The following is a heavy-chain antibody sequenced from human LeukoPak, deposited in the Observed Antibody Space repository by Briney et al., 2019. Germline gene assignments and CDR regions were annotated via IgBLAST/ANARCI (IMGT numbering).Heavy chain of an antibody. CDR1: GFTFSSFA. Sequence: GGSLRLSCAASGFTFSSFAMSWVRQAPGKGLEWVSSISGSGESTYYADYVKGRFTVSRDNSKNTQNLQLNSLRAEDTAVYYCAKDAIGQYRPYYFDCWGQGTLVTVSS. CDR2: ISGSGEST. J-gene: IGHJ4*02. V-gene: IGHV3-23*01. D-gene: IGHD3-16*02. CDR3: AKDAIGQYRPYYFDC.